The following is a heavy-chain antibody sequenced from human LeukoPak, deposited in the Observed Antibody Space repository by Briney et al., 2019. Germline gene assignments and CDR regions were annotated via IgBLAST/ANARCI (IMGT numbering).Heavy chain of an antibody. CDR2: IGAYNGNT. CDR3: ARVSSSSWFSHPNYYYYYMDV. Sequence: ASVKVSCKASGYTFTSYGISWVRQAPGQGLEWMGWIGAYNGNTNYAQKLQGRVTMTTDTSTSTAYMELRSLRSDDTAVYYCARVSSSSWFSHPNYYYYYMDVWGKGTTVTVSS. V-gene: IGHV1-18*01. J-gene: IGHJ6*03. CDR1: GYTFTSYG. D-gene: IGHD6-13*01.